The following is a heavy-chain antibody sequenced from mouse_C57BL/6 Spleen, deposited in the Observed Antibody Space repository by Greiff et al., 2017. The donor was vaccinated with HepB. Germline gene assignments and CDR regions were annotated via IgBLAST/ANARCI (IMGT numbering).Heavy chain of an antibody. Sequence: EVKLMESGGGLVKPGGSLKLSCAASGFTFSSYAMSWVRQTPEKRLEWVATISDGGSYTYYPDNVKGRLTISRDNAKNNLYLQMSHLKSEDTAMYYCARVREYYFDYWGQGTTLTVSS. CDR3: ARVREYYFDY. CDR2: ISDGGSYT. V-gene: IGHV5-4*03. CDR1: GFTFSSYA. J-gene: IGHJ2*01.